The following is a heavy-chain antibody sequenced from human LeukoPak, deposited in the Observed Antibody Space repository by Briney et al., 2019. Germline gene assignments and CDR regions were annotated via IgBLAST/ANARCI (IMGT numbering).Heavy chain of an antibody. Sequence: SETLSLTCTVSGGSISSSSYYWGWIRQPPGKGLEWIGSIYYSGSTYYNPSLKSRVTISVDTSKNQFSLKLSSVTAADTAVYYCARGRMSVTPYYYYYYMDVWGKGTTVTVSS. D-gene: IGHD2-21*02. CDR1: GGSISSSSYY. J-gene: IGHJ6*03. CDR2: IYYSGST. V-gene: IGHV4-39*01. CDR3: ARGRMSVTPYYYYYYMDV.